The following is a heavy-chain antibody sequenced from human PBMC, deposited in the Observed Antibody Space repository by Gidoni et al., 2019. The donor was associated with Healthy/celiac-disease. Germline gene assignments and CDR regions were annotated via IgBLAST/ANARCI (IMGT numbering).Heavy chain of an antibody. J-gene: IGHJ6*02. D-gene: IGHD3-3*01. CDR3: ARDLPQYDFWSGYRMDPYYYYGMDV. CDR2: IIPIFGTA. V-gene: IGHV1-69*01. CDR1: GGTFSSYA. Sequence: QVQLVQSGAEVKKPGSSVKVSCKASGGTFSSYAISWVRQAPGQGLEWMGGIIPIFGTANYAQKFQGRVTITADESTSTAYMELSSLRSEDTAVYYCARDLPQYDFWSGYRMDPYYYYGMDVWGQGTTVNVSS.